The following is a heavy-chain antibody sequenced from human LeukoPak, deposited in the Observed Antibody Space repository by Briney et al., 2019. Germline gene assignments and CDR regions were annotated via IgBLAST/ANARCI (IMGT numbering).Heavy chain of an antibody. J-gene: IGHJ4*02. Sequence: SETLSLTCTVSGYSISSGYYWGWVRQPPGKGLEWIGSRYHSGSPYSNPSLQSRVTISVDTSKNQFSLKLSSTIAADTAVYYCTRDSGYKFDFWGQGTLVMVSS. CDR2: RYHSGSP. CDR3: TRDSGYKFDF. CDR1: GYSISSGYY. V-gene: IGHV4-38-2*02. D-gene: IGHD5-12*01.